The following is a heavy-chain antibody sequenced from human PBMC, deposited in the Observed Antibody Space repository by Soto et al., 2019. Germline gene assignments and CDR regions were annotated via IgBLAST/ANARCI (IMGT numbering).Heavy chain of an antibody. CDR3: GRAHRDLQQLVHYYYSMDV. Sequence: LSLTCTVSGGSISSYYWSWIRQPPGKGLEWIGYIYYSGSTYHNPSLKSRVTMSVDTSKNQFSLKLTSVTAADTAVYYCGRAHRDLQQLVHYYYSMDVWGQGTTVTVSS. V-gene: IGHV4-59*04. CDR1: GGSISSYY. D-gene: IGHD6-13*01. CDR2: IYYSGST. J-gene: IGHJ6*02.